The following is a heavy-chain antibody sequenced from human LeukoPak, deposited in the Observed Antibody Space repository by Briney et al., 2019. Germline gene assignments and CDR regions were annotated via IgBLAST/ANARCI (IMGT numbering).Heavy chain of an antibody. D-gene: IGHD2-15*01. Sequence: ASVKVSCKASGYTFTSYGISWVRQAPGQGLEWMGWISDYNGNTNYAQKLQGRVTMTTDTSTSTAYMELRSPRSDDTAVYYCARDPDLDCSGGSCYYNWFDPWGQGTLVTVSS. CDR3: ARDPDLDCSGGSCYYNWFDP. CDR1: GYTFTSYG. V-gene: IGHV1-18*01. CDR2: ISDYNGNT. J-gene: IGHJ5*02.